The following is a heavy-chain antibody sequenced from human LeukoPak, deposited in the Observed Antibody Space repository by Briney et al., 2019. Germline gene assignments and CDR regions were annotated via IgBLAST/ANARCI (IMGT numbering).Heavy chain of an antibody. D-gene: IGHD3-3*01. CDR3: ARVRDAGFWSGYYYYYYMDV. CDR2: INHSGST. V-gene: IGHV4-34*01. Sequence: SETLSLTCAVYGGSFSGYYWSWIRQPPGKGLEWIGEINHSGSTNYNPSLKSRVTMSVDTSKNQFSLKLSSVTAADTAVYYCARVRDAGFWSGYYYYYYMDVWGKGTTVTVSS. CDR1: GGSFSGYY. J-gene: IGHJ6*03.